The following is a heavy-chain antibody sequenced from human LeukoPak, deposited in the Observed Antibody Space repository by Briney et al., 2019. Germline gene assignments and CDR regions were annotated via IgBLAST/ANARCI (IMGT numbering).Heavy chain of an antibody. V-gene: IGHV3-30-3*01. CDR2: ISYDGSNK. Sequence: GRSLRLSCAASGFTFRSYAMHWVRQAPGKGLERVAVISYDGSNKYYADSVKGRFTISRDNSKNTLYLQMNSLRAEDTAVYYCARDQRHPPSIAARPRPSLNFDYWGQGTLVTVSS. D-gene: IGHD6-6*01. CDR3: ARDQRHPPSIAARPRPSLNFDY. J-gene: IGHJ4*02. CDR1: GFTFRSYA.